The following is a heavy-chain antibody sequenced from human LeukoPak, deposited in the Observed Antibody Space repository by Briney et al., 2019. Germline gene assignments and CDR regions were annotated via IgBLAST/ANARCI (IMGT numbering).Heavy chain of an antibody. J-gene: IGHJ6*02. CDR1: VSTFTSYG. V-gene: IGHV1-18*01. D-gene: IGHD2-2*02. CDR2: SSAYNGNT. Sequence: ASVNLSCKASVSTFTSYGISWVRHAPGQGPEWMGWSSAYNGNTNYAQKLQGRVTMTTDTSTSTAYMELRSLRSDDTAVYYCAREHIVVVPAAIGTDYGMDVWGQGTTVTVSS. CDR3: AREHIVVVPAAIGTDYGMDV.